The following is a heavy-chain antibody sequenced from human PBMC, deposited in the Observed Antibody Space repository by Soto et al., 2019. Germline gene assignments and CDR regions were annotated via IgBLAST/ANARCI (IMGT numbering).Heavy chain of an antibody. V-gene: IGHV3-48*02. D-gene: IGHD5-18*01. J-gene: IGHJ4*02. CDR2: ISTSSRTT. CDR1: GFTFGDYA. CDR3: ARRGYSYGYFDH. Sequence: EVQLAESGGGLGQPGGSLRLSCEVSGFTFGDYAMSWFRQAPGKGLEWVSYISTSSRTTYYADSVKGQFTISRDNATNSLSLQMNSLRDEDTAVYYCARRGYSYGYFDHWGQGTLVTVSS.